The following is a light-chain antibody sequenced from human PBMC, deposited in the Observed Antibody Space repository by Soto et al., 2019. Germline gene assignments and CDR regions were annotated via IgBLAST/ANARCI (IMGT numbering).Light chain of an antibody. Sequence: IQMTQSPSTLSGSLGDRATITCRASQTISSWLAWYQQKPGKAPKLLIYAASSLQSGVPSRFSGSGSGTDFTLTISSLQPEDSATYYCLQDYNYPYTFGQGTKVDI. V-gene: IGKV1-6*01. CDR2: AAS. J-gene: IGKJ2*01. CDR1: QTISSW. CDR3: LQDYNYPYT.